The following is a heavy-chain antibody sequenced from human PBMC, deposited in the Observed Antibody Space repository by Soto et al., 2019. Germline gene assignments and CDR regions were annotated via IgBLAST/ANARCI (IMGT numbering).Heavy chain of an antibody. CDR2: IYHSGST. CDR3: ARTPDCSSTSCYPDYYYMDV. V-gene: IGHV4-4*02. J-gene: IGHJ6*03. CDR1: SGSISSSNW. D-gene: IGHD2-2*01. Sequence: QVQLQESGPGLVKPSGTLSLTCAVSSGSISSSNWWSWVRQPPGKGLEWIGEIYHSGSTNYNPSLKSRVTISVDKSKNQFSLKLSSVTAADTAVYYCARTPDCSSTSCYPDYYYMDVWGKGTTVTVSS.